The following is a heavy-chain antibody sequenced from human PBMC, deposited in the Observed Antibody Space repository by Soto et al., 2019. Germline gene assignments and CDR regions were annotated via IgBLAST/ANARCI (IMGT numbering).Heavy chain of an antibody. V-gene: IGHV4-31*03. CDR2: IYYSGST. D-gene: IGHD3-10*01. J-gene: IGHJ5*02. CDR1: GGSISSGGYY. Sequence: SETLSLTCTVSGGSISSGGYYWSWIRQHPGKGLEWIGYIYYSGSTYYNPSLKSRVTISVDTSKNQFSLKLSSVTAADTAVYYCARQDYYGSGYWFDPWGQGTLVTVSS. CDR3: ARQDYYGSGYWFDP.